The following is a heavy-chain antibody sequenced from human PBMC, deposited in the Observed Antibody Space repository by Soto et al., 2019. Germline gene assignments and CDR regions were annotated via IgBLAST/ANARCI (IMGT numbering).Heavy chain of an antibody. CDR1: GFTFSIYA. J-gene: IGHJ6*02. V-gene: IGHV3-23*01. Sequence: EVQLLESGGGLGQPGGSLRLSCAASGFTFSIYAMSWVRQAPGKGLEWVSVISGSGVRTYDADSVKGRFTTSRDNSKNTLHLQMNSLRAEDTAVYYCARTLGPWYYYGMDVWGQGTTVAVSS. CDR3: ARTLGPWYYYGMDV. CDR2: ISGSGVRT.